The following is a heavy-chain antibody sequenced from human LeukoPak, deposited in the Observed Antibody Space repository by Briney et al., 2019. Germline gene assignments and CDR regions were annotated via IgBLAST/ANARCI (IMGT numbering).Heavy chain of an antibody. V-gene: IGHV4-34*01. CDR1: GGSLSGNY. J-gene: IGHJ2*01. CDR3: ARGRGIASRQRYWYFDL. CDR2: INHSGST. Sequence: AEPLSLTCAVYGGSLSGNYWSWIRQPPGKGLEWIGEINHSGSTNYKPSLKSGVTISVDTTKNEFSLKLSSVTAADTAVYYCARGRGIASRQRYWYFDLWGRGTLVTVSS. D-gene: IGHD6-6*01.